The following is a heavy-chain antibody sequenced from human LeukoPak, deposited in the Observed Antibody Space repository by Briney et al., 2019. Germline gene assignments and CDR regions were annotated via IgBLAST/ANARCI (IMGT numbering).Heavy chain of an antibody. CDR2: IYYSGST. V-gene: IGHV4-61*05. CDR1: GGSIRSSYYY. D-gene: IGHD3-3*02. Sequence: SETLSLTCTVSGGSIRSSYYYWGWIRQPPGKGLEWIGYIYYSGSTNYNPSLKSRVTISVDTSKNQFSLNLSSVTAADTAVYYCARGGDSKHLVNRGQGTLVTVSS. CDR3: ARGGDSKHLVN. J-gene: IGHJ4*02.